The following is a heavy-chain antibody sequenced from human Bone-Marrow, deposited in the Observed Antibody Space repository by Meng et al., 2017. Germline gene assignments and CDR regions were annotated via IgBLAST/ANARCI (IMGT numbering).Heavy chain of an antibody. CDR1: GGSFSGYY. CDR3: AREDRGTDRSGYYEIY. CDR2: IYYSGST. D-gene: IGHD3-22*01. J-gene: IGHJ4*02. Sequence: LRLSCAVYGGSFSGYYWSWIRQHPGKGLEWIGYIYYSGSTYYNPSLKSRVTISVDTSKNQFSLKLSSVTAADTAVYYCAREDRGTDRSGYYEIYWGQGTLVTVSS. V-gene: IGHV4-31*11.